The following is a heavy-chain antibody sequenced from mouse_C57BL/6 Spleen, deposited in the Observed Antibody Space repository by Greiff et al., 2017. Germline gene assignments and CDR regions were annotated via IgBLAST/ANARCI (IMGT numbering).Heavy chain of an antibody. CDR3: ARDDYYYFDY. CDR1: GYAFSSSW. J-gene: IGHJ2*01. CDR2: IYPGDGDT. V-gene: IGHV1-82*01. Sequence: LVKPGASVKISCKASGYAFSSSWMNWVKQRPGKGLEWIGRIYPGDGDTNYNGKFKGKATLTADKSSSTAYMQLSSLTSEDSAVYFCARDDYYYFDYWGQGTTLTVSS. D-gene: IGHD2-4*01.